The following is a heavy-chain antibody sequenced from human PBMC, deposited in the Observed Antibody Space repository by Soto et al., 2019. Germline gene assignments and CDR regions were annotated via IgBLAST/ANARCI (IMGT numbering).Heavy chain of an antibody. J-gene: IGHJ4*02. CDR2: ISYGGGTT. Sequence: PGGSLRLSCAVSGFTFSSHAMSWVRQAPGKGLEWVSAISYGGGTTYYADSVKGRFTISRDNSKNTLYLQMNSLRAEDTAVYYCAKNPGYYYDSTGYHFDYWGQGTLVTVSS. CDR1: GFTFSSHA. V-gene: IGHV3-23*01. CDR3: AKNPGYYYDSTGYHFDY. D-gene: IGHD3-22*01.